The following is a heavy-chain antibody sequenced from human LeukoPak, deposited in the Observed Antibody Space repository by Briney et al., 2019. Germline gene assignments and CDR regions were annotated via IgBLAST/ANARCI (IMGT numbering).Heavy chain of an antibody. V-gene: IGHV4-39*01. D-gene: IGHD6-19*01. Sequence: TSETLSLTCTVSGGSISNTNYYWGWIRQPPGKGLEWMGSIYYNGNTYYNPSLKSRVTMSVDRSKNQFFLKLSSVTAADTTIYYCARSAGQSLGYFDYWGQGTLVTVSS. CDR2: IYYNGNT. CDR3: ARSAGQSLGYFDY. CDR1: GGSISNTNYY. J-gene: IGHJ4*02.